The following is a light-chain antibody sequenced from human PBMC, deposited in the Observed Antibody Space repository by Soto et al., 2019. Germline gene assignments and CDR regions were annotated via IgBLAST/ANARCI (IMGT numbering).Light chain of an antibody. J-gene: IGLJ1*01. V-gene: IGLV1-44*01. Sequence: QSVLTQPPSASGTPGQRVTISCSGSSSNIGSNTVNWYQQLPGTAPKLLIYSNNQRPSGVPDRFSGSKSGTSASLAISGLQSEDEADYYCCSYTSDHPRFYVFGTGTKVTVL. CDR1: SSNIGSNT. CDR3: CSYTSDHPRFYV. CDR2: SNN.